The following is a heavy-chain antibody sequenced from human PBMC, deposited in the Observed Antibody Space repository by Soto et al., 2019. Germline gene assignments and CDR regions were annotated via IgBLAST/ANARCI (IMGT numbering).Heavy chain of an antibody. CDR2: LSYDVIDK. CDR3: ARDLPTGAATYCFDY. V-gene: IGHV3-30*03. J-gene: IGHJ4*01. Sequence: PGGSLRLSCAACGFTFNNFSIHWVRQAPGKGLEWVAVLSYDVIDKYYADSVKGRFTISRDNSKNTLYLQMNGLRTEDTAVYYCARDLPTGAATYCFDYWG. CDR1: GFTFNNFS. D-gene: IGHD4-4*01.